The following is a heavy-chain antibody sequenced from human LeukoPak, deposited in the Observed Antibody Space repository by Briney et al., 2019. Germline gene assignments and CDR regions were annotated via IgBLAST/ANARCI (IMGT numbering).Heavy chain of an antibody. D-gene: IGHD6-19*01. Sequence: ASVKVSCKASGGTFSSYAISWVRQAPGQGLEWMGGIIPIFGTANYAQKFQGRVTITADESTSTAYMELSSLRPEDTAVYYCARSLGSSGWYHDAFDIWGQGTMVTVSS. CDR3: ARSLGSSGWYHDAFDI. V-gene: IGHV1-69*13. CDR1: GGTFSSYA. CDR2: IIPIFGTA. J-gene: IGHJ3*02.